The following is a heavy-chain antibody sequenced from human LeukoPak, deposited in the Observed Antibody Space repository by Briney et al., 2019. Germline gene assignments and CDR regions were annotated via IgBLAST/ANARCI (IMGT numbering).Heavy chain of an antibody. D-gene: IGHD3-22*01. J-gene: IGHJ4*02. Sequence: GGSLRLSCAASGFTFSSYEMNWLRQAPGKGLEWVSYISSSGSIIYYAESVKGRLIISRDNAKNSLYLQMNSLRAEDTAVYYCTRDRYYYDSSGHPYYFDYWGQGTLVTVSS. CDR3: TRDRYYYDSSGHPYYFDY. V-gene: IGHV3-48*03. CDR1: GFTFSSYE. CDR2: ISSSGSII.